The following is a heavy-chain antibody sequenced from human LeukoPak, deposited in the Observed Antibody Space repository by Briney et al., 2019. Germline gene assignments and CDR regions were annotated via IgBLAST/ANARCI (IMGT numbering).Heavy chain of an antibody. D-gene: IGHD1-26*01. J-gene: IGHJ6*03. CDR3: AKDRRGSYYYYYYMDV. CDR2: ISWDGGST. V-gene: IGHV3-43D*03. CDR1: RFTFDDYA. Sequence: GGSLRLSCAASRFTFDDYAMHWVRQAPGKGLEWVSLISWDGGSTYYADSVKGRFTISRDNSKNSLYLQMNSLRAEDTALYYCAKDRRGSYYYYYYMDVWGKGTTVTVSS.